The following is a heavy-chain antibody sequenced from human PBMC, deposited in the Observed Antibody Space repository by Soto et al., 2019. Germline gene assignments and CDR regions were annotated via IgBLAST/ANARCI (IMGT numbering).Heavy chain of an antibody. CDR1: GGTFSTYA. CDR3: ARSLGLEYYYGMDV. CDR2: IIPIFGTA. J-gene: IGHJ6*02. D-gene: IGHD1-1*01. V-gene: IGHV1-69*12. Sequence: QVQLVQSGAEVKKPGSSVMVSCKASGGTFSTYAISWVRQAPGQGLEWMGVIIPIFGTASYAQKFQGRGPMTADESTSTAYMELRSLTSEDTAVYYCARSLGLEYYYGMDVWGQGTTVTVAS.